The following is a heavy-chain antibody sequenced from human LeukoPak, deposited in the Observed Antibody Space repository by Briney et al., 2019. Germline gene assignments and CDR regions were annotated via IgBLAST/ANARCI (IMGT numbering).Heavy chain of an antibody. V-gene: IGHV4-4*02. CDR2: IYHSGRT. CDR3: ARDTWYYFDY. CDR1: GGSISSPNW. Sequence: SETLSLTCAVSGGSISSPNWWTWVRQPPGKGLEWIGEIYHSGRTNSNPSLESRVIMSVDKSKNQFSLKLTSVTAADTAVYYCARDTWYYFDYWGQGTLVTVSS. D-gene: IGHD2-8*02. J-gene: IGHJ4*02.